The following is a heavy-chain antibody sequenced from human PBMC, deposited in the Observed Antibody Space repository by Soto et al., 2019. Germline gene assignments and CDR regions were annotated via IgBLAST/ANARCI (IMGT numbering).Heavy chain of an antibody. D-gene: IGHD2-2*01. J-gene: IGHJ3*02. CDR1: GGSMSGYY. V-gene: IGHV4-4*07. CDR2: IYTSGRT. Sequence: PSETLSLTCTVSGGSMSGYYWSWIRQPAGKGLEYIGHIYTSGRTNYDPSIKSRVTMSRDMSENQFSLRLNSVTAADTAVDYCARGSDAYALDIWGQGTMVTVSS. CDR3: ARGSDAYALDI.